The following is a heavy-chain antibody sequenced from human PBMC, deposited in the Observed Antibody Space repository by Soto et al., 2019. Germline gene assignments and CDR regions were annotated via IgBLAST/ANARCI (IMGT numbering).Heavy chain of an antibody. V-gene: IGHV1-18*04. Sequence: VASVKVSCKASGYTFTSYGISWVRQAPGQGLEWMGRISAYNGNTNYAQKLQGRVTMTTDTSTSTAYMELRSLRSDDTAVYYCARVSGSYYMQYFQHGGQGTLVTVSS. CDR3: ARVSGSYYMQYFQH. D-gene: IGHD1-26*01. J-gene: IGHJ1*01. CDR2: ISAYNGNT. CDR1: GYTFTSYG.